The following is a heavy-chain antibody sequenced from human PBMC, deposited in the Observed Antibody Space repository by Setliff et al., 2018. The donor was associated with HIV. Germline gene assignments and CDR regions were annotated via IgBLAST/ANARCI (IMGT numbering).Heavy chain of an antibody. V-gene: IGHV3-23*01. CDR3: ARDHDSSAYTYFDY. D-gene: IGHD3-22*01. CDR2: ISGSGGST. J-gene: IGHJ4*02. CDR1: GFTFSSYA. Sequence: GGSLRLSCAASGFTFSSYAMSWVRQAPGKGLEWVSVISGSGGSTYYADSVKGRFTISRDNSKNTLYLQMNSLRAEDTAVYYCARDHDSSAYTYFDYWGQGTLVTVSS.